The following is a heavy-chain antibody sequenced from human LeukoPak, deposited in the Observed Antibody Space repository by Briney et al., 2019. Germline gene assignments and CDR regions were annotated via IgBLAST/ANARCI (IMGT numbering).Heavy chain of an antibody. V-gene: IGHV1-69*06. CDR1: GGTFSSYA. D-gene: IGHD2-8*01. CDR3: ARRYCTNGVCYDDRGAFDI. Sequence: SVKVSCKASGGTFSSYAISWVRQAPGQGLEWMGGIIPIFGTANYAQKFQGRVTITADKSTSTAYMELGSLRSEDTAVYYCARRYCTNGVCYDDRGAFDIWGQGTMVTVSS. CDR2: IIPIFGTA. J-gene: IGHJ3*02.